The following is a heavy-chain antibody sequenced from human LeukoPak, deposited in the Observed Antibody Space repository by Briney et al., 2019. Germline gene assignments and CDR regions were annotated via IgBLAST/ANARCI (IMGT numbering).Heavy chain of an antibody. CDR1: GFTFSSYS. D-gene: IGHD7-27*01. J-gene: IGHJ4*02. CDR2: ISSSSSYI. CDR3: ARDLNWGFDH. Sequence: GGSLRLSCAASGFTFSSYSMNWVRQAPGKGLEWVSSISSSSSYIYYADSVKGRFTISRDNAKNSLYLEMNSLRDEDTAVYYCARDLNWGFDHWGQGTLVTVSS. V-gene: IGHV3-21*01.